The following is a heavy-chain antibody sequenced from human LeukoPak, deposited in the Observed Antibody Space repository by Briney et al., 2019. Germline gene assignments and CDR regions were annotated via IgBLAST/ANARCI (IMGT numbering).Heavy chain of an antibody. D-gene: IGHD5-12*01. J-gene: IGHJ4*02. V-gene: IGHV3-30*03. Sequence: GGSLRLSCAASGFTFSYNGMHWVRQAPGKGLEWVAVISYEGSNKYYADSVKGRFTISRDNSKNTLYLQMNSLRAEDTAVYYCARCEVNGWLRLRTPFDYWGQGTLVTVSS. CDR1: GFTFSYNG. CDR2: ISYEGSNK. CDR3: ARCEVNGWLRLRTPFDY.